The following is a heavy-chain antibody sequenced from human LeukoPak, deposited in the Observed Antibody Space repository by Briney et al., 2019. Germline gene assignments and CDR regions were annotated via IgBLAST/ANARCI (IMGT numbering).Heavy chain of an antibody. J-gene: IGHJ5*02. Sequence: GGSLRLSCAASGFTFDDYAMHWVRQAPGKGLEWVSLISGDGGSTYYADSVKGRFTISRDNSKNSLYLQMNSPRTEDTALYYCAKVYDYGGNSALDPWGQGTLVTVSS. CDR1: GFTFDDYA. CDR3: AKVYDYGGNSALDP. V-gene: IGHV3-43*02. D-gene: IGHD4-23*01. CDR2: ISGDGGST.